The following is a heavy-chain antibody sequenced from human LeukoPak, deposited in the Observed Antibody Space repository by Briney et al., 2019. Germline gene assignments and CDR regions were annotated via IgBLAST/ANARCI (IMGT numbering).Heavy chain of an antibody. D-gene: IGHD3-10*01. V-gene: IGHV3-23*01. CDR1: GFTSSRSA. Sequence: GGSLRLSCAASGFTSSRSAMSWVRQAPGKGLEWVSTISGSGDRTYYADSVKGRFTISRDNSKNTLFLHMNSLRAEDTAVYSCAKGYYGSGSYGWFDYWGQGTLVTVSS. CDR2: ISGSGDRT. CDR3: AKGYYGSGSYGWFDY. J-gene: IGHJ4*02.